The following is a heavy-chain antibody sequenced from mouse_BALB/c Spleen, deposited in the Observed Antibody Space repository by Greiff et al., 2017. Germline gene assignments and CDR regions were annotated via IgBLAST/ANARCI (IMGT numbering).Heavy chain of an antibody. Sequence: DVMLVESGGGLVQPGGSRKLSCAASGFTFSSFGMHWVRQAPEKGLEWVAYISSGSSTIYYADTVKGRFTISRDNPKNTLFLQMTSLRSEDTAMYYCARARRFAYWGQGTLVTVSA. CDR2: ISSGSSTI. CDR3: ARARRFAY. V-gene: IGHV5-17*02. CDR1: GFTFSSFG. D-gene: IGHD2-12*01. J-gene: IGHJ3*01.